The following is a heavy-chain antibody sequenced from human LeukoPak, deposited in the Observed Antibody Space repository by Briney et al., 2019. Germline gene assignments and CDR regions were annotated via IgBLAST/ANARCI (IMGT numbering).Heavy chain of an antibody. J-gene: IGHJ6*04. V-gene: IGHV4-59*12. CDR3: ARLIGPPAARTRNMDV. Sequence: SETLSLTCTVSGGSISSYYWSWIRQPPGKGLEWIGYIYYSGSTNYNPSLKSRVTISVDTSKNQFSLKLSSVTAADTAVYYCARLIGPPAARTRNMDVWGKGTTVTVSS. CDR2: IYYSGST. D-gene: IGHD6-13*01. CDR1: GGSISSYY.